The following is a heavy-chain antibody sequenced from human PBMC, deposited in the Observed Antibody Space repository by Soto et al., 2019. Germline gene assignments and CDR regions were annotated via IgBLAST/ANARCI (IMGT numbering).Heavy chain of an antibody. CDR3: VRPLPSGQNYGMDV. V-gene: IGHV3-53*01. CDR2: IYNDGKT. J-gene: IGHJ6*02. CDR1: GLTVSNNY. Sequence: EVQLVESGGGLIQPGGSLKLSCAASGLTVSNNYMSWVRQAPGKGLEWVSVIYNDGKTYYADSVKGRFTISRDTSKNTLHLQMDSLRDEDTAVYYCVRPLPSGQNYGMDVCGQGTTVTVSS. D-gene: IGHD3-10*01.